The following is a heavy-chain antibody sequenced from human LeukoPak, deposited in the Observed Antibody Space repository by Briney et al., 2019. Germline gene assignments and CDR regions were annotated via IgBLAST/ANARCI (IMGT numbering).Heavy chain of an antibody. CDR1: GFTFSSYG. V-gene: IGHV3-30*18. Sequence: GRSLRLSCAASGFTFSSYGMHWVRQAPGKGLEWVAVISYDGSNEYYADSVKGRFTISRDNSKNTLYLQMNSLRAEDTAVYYCAKDGLDPWGQGTLVTVS. J-gene: IGHJ5*02. CDR3: AKDGLDP. CDR2: ISYDGSNE.